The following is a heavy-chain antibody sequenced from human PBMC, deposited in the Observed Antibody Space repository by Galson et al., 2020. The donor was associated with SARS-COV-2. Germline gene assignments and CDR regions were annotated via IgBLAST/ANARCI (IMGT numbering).Heavy chain of an antibody. V-gene: IGHV3-21*01. Sequence: GGSLRLSCAASGFTFSSYSMNWVRQAPGKGLEWVSSISSSSSYIYYADSVKGRFTISRDNAKNSLYLQMNSLRAEDTAVYYCASIFIPQKQQLVRPGFDPWGQGTLVTVSS. D-gene: IGHD6-13*01. CDR3: ASIFIPQKQQLVRPGFDP. J-gene: IGHJ5*02. CDR2: ISSSSSYI. CDR1: GFTFSSYS.